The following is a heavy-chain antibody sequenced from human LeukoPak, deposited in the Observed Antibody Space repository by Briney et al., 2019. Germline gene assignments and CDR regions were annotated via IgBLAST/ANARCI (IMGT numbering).Heavy chain of an antibody. D-gene: IGHD3-9*01. CDR3: ARTYYDILTGYYQGKYYFDY. CDR2: INPNSGGT. J-gene: IGHJ4*02. V-gene: IGHV1-2*02. Sequence: GASVKVSCKASGYTFTGYYLHWVRQAPGQGLEWMGWINPNSGGTNYAQKFQGRVTMTRDTSISTAHMELSRLRSDDTAVYYCARTYYDILTGYYQGKYYFDYWGQGTLVTVSS. CDR1: GYTFTGYY.